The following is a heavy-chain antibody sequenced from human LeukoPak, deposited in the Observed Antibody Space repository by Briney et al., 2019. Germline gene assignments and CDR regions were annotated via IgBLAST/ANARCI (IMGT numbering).Heavy chain of an antibody. CDR1: GYTFTGYY. CDR3: ARAGVVGATAWFDP. V-gene: IGHV1-2*02. CDR2: INPNSGGT. D-gene: IGHD1-26*01. J-gene: IGHJ5*02. Sequence: GASVKVSCRASGYTFTGYYMHWVRQAPGQGLEWMGWINPNSGGTNYAQKFQGRVTMTRDTSISTAYMELSRLRSDDTAVYYCARAGVVGATAWFDPWGQGTLVTVSS.